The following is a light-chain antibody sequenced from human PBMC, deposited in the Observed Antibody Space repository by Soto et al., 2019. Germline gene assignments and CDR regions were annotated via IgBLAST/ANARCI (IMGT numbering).Light chain of an antibody. V-gene: IGKV1-5*01. CDR2: DAS. CDR3: HSRA. Sequence: IQMTQTPYTLSASLGDQVTLTCRASQTISRWSTWYQQKPGRAPKLLIYDASTLESGVPSRFSGSGSETEFTLTISRLQPDDFATYFCHSRAFGQGTRLEIK. CDR1: QTISRW. J-gene: IGKJ5*01.